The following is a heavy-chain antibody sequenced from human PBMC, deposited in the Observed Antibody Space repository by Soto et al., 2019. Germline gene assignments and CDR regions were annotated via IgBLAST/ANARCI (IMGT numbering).Heavy chain of an antibody. Sequence: QVQLVESGGGVVQPGRSLRLSCAASGFTFSSYAMHWVRQAPGKGLEWVALVWFDGSKKYYADSVKGRFTISRDNSKKTLYLQMNSLRVEDTAVYYCAREGRAYCGGDCSLFDNWGQGTLVTVSS. V-gene: IGHV3-33*08. D-gene: IGHD2-21*02. J-gene: IGHJ4*02. CDR1: GFTFSSYA. CDR2: VWFDGSKK. CDR3: AREGRAYCGGDCSLFDN.